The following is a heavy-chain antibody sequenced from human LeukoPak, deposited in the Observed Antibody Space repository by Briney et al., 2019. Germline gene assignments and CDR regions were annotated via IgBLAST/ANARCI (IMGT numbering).Heavy chain of an antibody. V-gene: IGHV1-69*04. CDR3: ASSPPGYSSSSYFDY. Sequence: SVKVSCKASGGTFSSYAISWVRQAPGQGLEWMGRIIPILGIANYAQKFQGRVTITADKSTSTAYMELSSLRSEDTAVYYCASSPPGYSSSSYFDYWGQGTLVTVSS. D-gene: IGHD6-13*01. J-gene: IGHJ4*02. CDR2: IIPILGIA. CDR1: GGTFSSYA.